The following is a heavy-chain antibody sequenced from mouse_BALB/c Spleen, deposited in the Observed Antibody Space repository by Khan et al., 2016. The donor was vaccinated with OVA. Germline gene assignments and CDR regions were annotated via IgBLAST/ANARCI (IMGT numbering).Heavy chain of an antibody. CDR1: GYTFTSYY. CDR3: TRSGYGAFAY. J-gene: IGHJ3*01. D-gene: IGHD1-1*02. CDR2: LNPSNGGS. V-gene: IGHV1S81*02. Sequence: IQLVQSGAELVKPGASVRLSCKASGYTFTSYYLYWVKQRPGHGLEWIGDLNPSNGGSNFNEKFKSKATLTVDKSSSTAYIQLSSLTSEDSAVYYCTRSGYGAFAYWGQGTLVIVSA.